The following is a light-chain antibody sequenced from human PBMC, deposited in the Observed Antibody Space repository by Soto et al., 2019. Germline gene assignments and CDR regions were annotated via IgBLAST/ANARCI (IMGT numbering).Light chain of an antibody. CDR1: QTVNNN. CDR2: GAS. Sequence: DIVLTQSACTLSLSPGERAILSWGASQTVNNNLAWYRQKPGQAPRLLIYGASTRATGIPARFSGSGYGTEFNLTITSLQSEDFAVYYCQQYNSWPITFGQGTRLEIK. CDR3: QQYNSWPIT. J-gene: IGKJ5*01. V-gene: IGKV3-15*01.